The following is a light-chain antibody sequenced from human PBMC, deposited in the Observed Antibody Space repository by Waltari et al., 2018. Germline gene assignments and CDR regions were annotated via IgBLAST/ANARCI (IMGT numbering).Light chain of an antibody. V-gene: IGKV2-30*02. Sequence: DVVMTQSPLSLPVTLGQPASISCRSSQSLVRSDGNTYLNWFQQRPGQSPRRLIYKISTRDSGVPDRFSGSGSGTDFTLKISRVEAEDVGVYYCMQGTYWPTFGQGTKVEIK. CDR2: KIS. J-gene: IGKJ1*01. CDR3: MQGTYWPT. CDR1: QSLVRSDGNTY.